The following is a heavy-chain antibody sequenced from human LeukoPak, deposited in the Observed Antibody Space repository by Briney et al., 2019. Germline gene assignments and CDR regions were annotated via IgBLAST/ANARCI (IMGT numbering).Heavy chain of an antibody. CDR1: GYSISSGYY. D-gene: IGHD1-1*01. Sequence: SETLSLTCTVSGYSISSGYYWGWIRQPPGKGLEWIGSIYHSGSTYYNPSLKSRVTISVDTSKNQFSLKLSSVTAADTAVYYCARHSGSEWYNWNDVYFDYWGQGTLVTVSS. CDR2: IYHSGST. V-gene: IGHV4-38-2*02. J-gene: IGHJ4*02. CDR3: ARHSGSEWYNWNDVYFDY.